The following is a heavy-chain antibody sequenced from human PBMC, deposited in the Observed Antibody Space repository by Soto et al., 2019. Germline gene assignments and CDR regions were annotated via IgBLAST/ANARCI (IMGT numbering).Heavy chain of an antibody. CDR3: ARGGWRALDY. J-gene: IGHJ4*02. CDR2: IYYSGST. CDR1: GGSIGSYY. V-gene: IGHV4-59*12. D-gene: IGHD3-3*01. Sequence: QVQLQESGPGLVKPSETLSLTCSVSGGSIGSYYWSWIRQPPGKGLEWIGYIYYSGSTNYNPSLRIRVTLSVAPSKTKLSRRVSPVTAADAAVYNSARGGWRALDYWGQGTLVTVSS.